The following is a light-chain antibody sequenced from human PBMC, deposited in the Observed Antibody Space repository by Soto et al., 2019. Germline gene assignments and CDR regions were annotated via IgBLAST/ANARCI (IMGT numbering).Light chain of an antibody. CDR3: KQSLQPLWT. CDR2: LGS. J-gene: IGKJ1*01. Sequence: DIVMTPSPLSLPVTPGEPASISCRSSQSLLHSDGSNYLDWYLQKTGQSPQLLIYLGSNRASGVTGRLRGSGSGTDFTLKISREEAEDVGVYYCKQSLQPLWTFGQGTKVEMK. V-gene: IGKV2-28*01. CDR1: QSLLHSDGSNY.